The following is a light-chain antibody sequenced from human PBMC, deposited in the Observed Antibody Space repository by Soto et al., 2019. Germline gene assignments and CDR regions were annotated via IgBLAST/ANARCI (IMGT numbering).Light chain of an antibody. J-gene: IGKJ5*01. Sequence: EIVLTQSPATLSLSPGERATLSCRASQSVSSYLAWYQQKPGQAPSLLIYDASNRATGIPARFSGSVSGTDFTLTISSLEPEDLAVYYCQQRSNWPTFGQGTRLEIK. CDR3: QQRSNWPT. V-gene: IGKV3-11*01. CDR2: DAS. CDR1: QSVSSY.